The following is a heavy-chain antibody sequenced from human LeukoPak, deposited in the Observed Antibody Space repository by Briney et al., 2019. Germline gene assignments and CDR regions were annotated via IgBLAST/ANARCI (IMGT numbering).Heavy chain of an antibody. Sequence: GGSLRLSCVASGLTFSSYGMSWVRQAPGKGLEWVSSISGRGTSTFYADSVKGRFTISRDNSKNTLYLQMNSLKTEDTAVYYCTRGFTYYYDSSGYYPFDYWGQGTLVTVSS. D-gene: IGHD3-22*01. CDR1: GLTFSSYG. CDR3: TRGFTYYYDSSGYYPFDY. V-gene: IGHV3-23*05. J-gene: IGHJ4*02. CDR2: ISGRGTST.